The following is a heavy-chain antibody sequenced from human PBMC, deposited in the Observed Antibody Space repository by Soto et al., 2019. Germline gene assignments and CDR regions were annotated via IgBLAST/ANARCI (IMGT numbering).Heavy chain of an antibody. CDR2: ISGGGDAT. Sequence: EVQLLESGGDSVQPGGSVRLSCAGSGFTFINYAMNWVRQAPGKGLEWVSTISGGGDATFFADPVRGRFTFSRDNSKNTVTLQENSLEVDDTAVYYCARKVVGTTSLRDCWHGELWGRATLVTVSS. J-gene: IGHJ2*01. CDR1: GFTFINYA. V-gene: IGHV3-23*01. D-gene: IGHD2-21*01. CDR3: ARKVVGTTSLRDCWHGEL.